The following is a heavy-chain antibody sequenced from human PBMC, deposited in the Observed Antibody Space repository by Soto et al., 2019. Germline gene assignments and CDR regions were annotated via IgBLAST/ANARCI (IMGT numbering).Heavy chain of an antibody. CDR3: AKSRYSDSSGDFYDY. CDR2: LGGSGRTT. J-gene: IGHJ4*02. Sequence: GGSLRLSCAASAFTFNNYAMSWVRQAPGKGLEWVSGLGGSGRTTYYADSVNGRFTISRDNSNNTLFLQMNSMRAEEMAVYYCAKSRYSDSSGDFYDYWGQGTLVTVSS. V-gene: IGHV3-23*01. CDR1: AFTFNNYA. D-gene: IGHD3-22*01.